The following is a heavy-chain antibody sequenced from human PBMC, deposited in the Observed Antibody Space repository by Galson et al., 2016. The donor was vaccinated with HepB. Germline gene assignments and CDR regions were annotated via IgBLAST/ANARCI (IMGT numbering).Heavy chain of an antibody. D-gene: IGHD6-6*01. CDR3: ARGVQLVAFYYYGMDS. J-gene: IGHJ6*04. CDR1: GFTFNSYA. CDR2: MSYDGASI. V-gene: IGHV3-30-3*01. Sequence: SLRLSCAASGFTFNSYAMHWVRQAPGKGLEWVAVMSYDGASIYFADSVKARFTISRDNSKNTLYLHMNSLRPEDTAVYYCARGVQLVAFYYYGMDSWGKGTTVTVSS.